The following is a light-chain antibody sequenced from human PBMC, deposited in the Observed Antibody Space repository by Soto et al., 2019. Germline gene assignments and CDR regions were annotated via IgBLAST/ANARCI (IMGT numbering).Light chain of an antibody. CDR1: QDISNS. CDR3: QHYDSLPPT. V-gene: IGKV1-33*01. J-gene: IGKJ5*01. Sequence: IQITPSPSSLSASVGDRVTIACQASQDISNSLNWYQQKPGKAPKLLIYDASNLKTGVPSRFSGSGSGTDFTFTISSLQPEDIATYYCQHYDSLPPTFGQGTRLEIK. CDR2: DAS.